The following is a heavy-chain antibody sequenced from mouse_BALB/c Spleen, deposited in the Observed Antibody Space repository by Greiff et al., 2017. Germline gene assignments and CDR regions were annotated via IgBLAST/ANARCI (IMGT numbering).Heavy chain of an antibody. CDR3: ARGTGYYDYAMDY. CDR1: GFNIKDTY. CDR2: IDPANGNT. D-gene: IGHD2-3*01. V-gene: IGHV14-3*02. Sequence: EVQLQQSGAELVKPGASVKLSCTASGFNIKDTYMHWVKQRPEQGLEWIGRIDPANGNTKYDPKFQGKATITADTSSNTAYLQLSSLTSEDTAVYYCARGTGYYDYAMDYWGQGTTLTVSS. J-gene: IGHJ2*01.